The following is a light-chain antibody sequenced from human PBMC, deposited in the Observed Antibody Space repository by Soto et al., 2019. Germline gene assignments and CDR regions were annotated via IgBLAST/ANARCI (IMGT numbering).Light chain of an antibody. CDR3: QQYNNWPWT. CDR1: QSVRGSY. J-gene: IGKJ1*01. V-gene: IGKV3-20*01. Sequence: EIVLTQSPGTLSLSPGERATLSCRASQSVRGSYLAWYRQRPGQAPRLLIYGATSRATGIPDRFSGSGSGTDFTLTISSLQSEDSAVYYCQQYNNWPWTFGPGTKVEIK. CDR2: GAT.